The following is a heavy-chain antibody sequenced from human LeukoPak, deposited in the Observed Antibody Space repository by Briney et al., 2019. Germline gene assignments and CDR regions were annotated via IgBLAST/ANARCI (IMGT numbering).Heavy chain of an antibody. CDR1: GYTFASYG. D-gene: IGHD6-19*01. V-gene: IGHV1-18*01. CDR2: ISSNNGNT. J-gene: IGHJ4*02. CDR3: ARVWGDSSGWNYRLDY. Sequence: GASVKVSCKAFGYTFASYGISWVRQAPRQGLEWMGWISSNNGNTNYAQKLQGRVTMTTDTSTSTAYMELRSLRSDDTAVYYCARVWGDSSGWNYRLDYWGQGTLVTVSS.